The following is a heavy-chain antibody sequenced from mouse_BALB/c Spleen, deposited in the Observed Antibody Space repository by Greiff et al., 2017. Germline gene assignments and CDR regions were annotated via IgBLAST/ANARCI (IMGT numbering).Heavy chain of an antibody. CDR1: GYAFTNYL. V-gene: IGHV1-54*01. CDR3: ARKADYDAMDY. D-gene: IGHD2-4*01. Sequence: QVQLQQSGAELVRPGTSVKVSCKASGYAFTNYLIEWVKQRPGQGLEWIGVINPGSGGTNYNEKFKGKATLTADKSSSTAYMQLSSLTSDDSAVYFCARKADYDAMDYWGQGTSVTVSS. CDR2: INPGSGGT. J-gene: IGHJ4*01.